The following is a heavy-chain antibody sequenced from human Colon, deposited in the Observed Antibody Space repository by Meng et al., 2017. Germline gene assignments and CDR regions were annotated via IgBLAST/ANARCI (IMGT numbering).Heavy chain of an antibody. V-gene: IGHV3-73*02. Sequence: EGQLVESGGCSVQPGGSLELSCVASGFPFSGSAMNWVRQTSGKGLEWVGRIRTKPNDYATAYAPSVRGRFTISRDDSKNTVYLQMNSLKIEDTAVYYCSTGDYCGFWGQGTLVTVSS. CDR2: IRTKPNDYAT. CDR1: GFPFSGSA. D-gene: IGHD1-14*01. J-gene: IGHJ4*02. CDR3: STGDYCGF.